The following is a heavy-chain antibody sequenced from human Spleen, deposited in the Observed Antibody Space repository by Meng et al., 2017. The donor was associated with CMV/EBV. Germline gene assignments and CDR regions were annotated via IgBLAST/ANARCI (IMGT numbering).Heavy chain of an antibody. V-gene: IGHV4-31*02. CDR2: IYYSGST. J-gene: IGHJ4*02. CDR1: IRSGGYY. Sequence: IRSGGYYWSWIRQHTGKGLEWIGYIYYSGSTYYNPSLKSRVTISVDTSKNQFSLKLSSVTAADTAVYYCARGRRDFWSGYPTQYFDYWGQGTLVTVSS. D-gene: IGHD3-3*01. CDR3: ARGRRDFWSGYPTQYFDY.